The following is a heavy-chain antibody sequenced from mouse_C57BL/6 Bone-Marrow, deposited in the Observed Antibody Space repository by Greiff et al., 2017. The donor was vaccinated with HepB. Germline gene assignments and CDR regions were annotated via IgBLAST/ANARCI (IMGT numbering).Heavy chain of an antibody. CDR3: ARRLNY. Sequence: DVMLVESGGDLVKPGGSLKLSCAASGFTFSSYGMSWVRQTPDKRLEWVATISSGGSYTYYPDSVKGRFTISRDNAKNTLYLQMSSLKSEDTAMYYCARRLNYWGQGTTLTVSS. CDR2: ISSGGSYT. J-gene: IGHJ2*01. D-gene: IGHD3-2*02. V-gene: IGHV5-6*02. CDR1: GFTFSSYG.